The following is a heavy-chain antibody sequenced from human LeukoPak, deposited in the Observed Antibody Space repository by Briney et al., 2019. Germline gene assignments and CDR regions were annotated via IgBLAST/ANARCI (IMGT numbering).Heavy chain of an antibody. CDR1: GFTFDNHG. CDR2: INWNGDST. J-gene: IGHJ4*02. V-gene: IGHV3-20*04. CDR3: AKNLGSGWFFPFDS. D-gene: IGHD6-19*01. Sequence: GGSLRLSCAASGFTFDNHGMTWVSHAPGKRLEWVSGINWNGDSTGYADSVKGRFTISRDNAKNSLYLQMNSLRAEDTALYYCAKNLGSGWFFPFDSWGQGTLVTVSS.